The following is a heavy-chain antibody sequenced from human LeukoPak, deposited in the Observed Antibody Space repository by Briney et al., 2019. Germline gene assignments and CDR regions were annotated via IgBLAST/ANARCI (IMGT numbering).Heavy chain of an antibody. Sequence: GGSLRLSCAASGFTFSNYAMSWVRQAPGKGLEWVSAISGSGGSTYYADSVKGRFTISRDNSKNTLYLQMNSLRAEDTAVYYCVKAVVVVPNAFDIWGQGTMVTVSS. V-gene: IGHV3-23*01. CDR3: VKAVVVVPNAFDI. D-gene: IGHD2-2*01. CDR2: ISGSGGST. CDR1: GFTFSNYA. J-gene: IGHJ3*02.